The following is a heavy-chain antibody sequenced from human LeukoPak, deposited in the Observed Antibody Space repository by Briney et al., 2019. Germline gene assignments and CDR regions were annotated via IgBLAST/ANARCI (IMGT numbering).Heavy chain of an antibody. Sequence: GGSLRLSCAASGFTFSSYTMNWVRQAPGKGLEGVSSIAGSSGYISYADSVKGRFTISRDNAKKSLYLQMTSLTAEATAVYYCARDRGAYCGGDCYLGFDYWGRGTLVTVSS. V-gene: IGHV3-21*01. D-gene: IGHD2-21*02. CDR2: IAGSSGYI. CDR1: GFTFSSYT. CDR3: ARDRGAYCGGDCYLGFDY. J-gene: IGHJ4*01.